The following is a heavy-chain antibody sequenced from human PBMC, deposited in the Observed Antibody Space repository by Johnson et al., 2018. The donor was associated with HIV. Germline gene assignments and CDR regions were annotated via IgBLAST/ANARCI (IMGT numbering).Heavy chain of an antibody. J-gene: IGHJ3*02. D-gene: IGHD5-12*01. V-gene: IGHV3-20*04. CDR1: GFSFDEYD. Sequence: VQLVESGGGVARPGGSLRLSCEASGFSFDEYDMSWVRQAPGKGLEWVSGINWNGGSIGYADSVKGRFTISRDNAKNSLNLQMNSLRAEDTALYYCARSHRYGTMMATIRPFDIWGQGTMVTVSS. CDR3: ARSHRYGTMMATIRPFDI. CDR2: INWNGGSI.